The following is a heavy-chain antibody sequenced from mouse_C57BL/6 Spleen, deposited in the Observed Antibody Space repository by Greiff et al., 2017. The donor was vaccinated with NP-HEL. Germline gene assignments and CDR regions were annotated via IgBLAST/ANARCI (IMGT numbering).Heavy chain of an antibody. D-gene: IGHD3-3*01. CDR2: IYPGDGDT. CDR3: ARTGRAYAMDY. CDR1: GYAFSSSW. Sequence: QVQLKQSGPELVKPGASVKISCKASGYAFSSSWMNWVKQRPGKGLEWIGRIYPGDGDTNYNGKFKGKATLTADKSSSTAYMQLSSLTSEDSAVYFCARTGRAYAMDYWGQGTSVTVSS. J-gene: IGHJ4*01. V-gene: IGHV1-82*01.